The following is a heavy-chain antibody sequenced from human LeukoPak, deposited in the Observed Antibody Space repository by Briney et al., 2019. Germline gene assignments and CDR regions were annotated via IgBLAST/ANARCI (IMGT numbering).Heavy chain of an antibody. Sequence: GGSLTLSCEASGFTVSTNYMNWVRQAPRKGVEWVSILYSGGTTYYAESVKGRFTVTRDNSKNILYLHIDNLRVEDTAVYYCARVGDHYHWYLDLWGRGARVTASS. J-gene: IGHJ2*01. CDR3: ARVGDHYHWYLDL. D-gene: IGHD3-10*01. CDR2: LYSGGTT. CDR1: GFTVSTNY. V-gene: IGHV3-53*01.